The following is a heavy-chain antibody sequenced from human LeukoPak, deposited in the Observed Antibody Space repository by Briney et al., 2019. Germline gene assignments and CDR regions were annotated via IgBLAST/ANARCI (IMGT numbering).Heavy chain of an antibody. J-gene: IGHJ4*02. CDR3: ARAVFDSSGYPADY. D-gene: IGHD3-22*01. CDR1: GFTFSSYW. CDR2: IKQDGSEK. Sequence: PGGSLRLSCAASGFTFSSYWMSWVRQAPGKGLEWVANIKQDGSEKYYVDSVKGRFTISRDNAKNSLYLQMNSLRAEDTAVYYCARAVFDSSGYPADYWGQGTLVTVSS. V-gene: IGHV3-7*01.